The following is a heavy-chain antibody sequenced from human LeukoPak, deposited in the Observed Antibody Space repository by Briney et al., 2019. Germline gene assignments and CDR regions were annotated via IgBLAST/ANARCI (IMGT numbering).Heavy chain of an antibody. CDR2: ISYDGSNK. Sequence: GRSLRLSCAASGFTFSSYAMHWVRQAPGKGLEWVAVISYDGSNKYYADSVKGRFTISRDNSKNTLYLQMNSLRAEDTAVYYCARDGDIGSSAPSYGMDVWGQGTTVTVSS. CDR1: GFTFSSYA. D-gene: IGHD2-2*01. J-gene: IGHJ6*02. V-gene: IGHV3-30-3*01. CDR3: ARDGDIGSSAPSYGMDV.